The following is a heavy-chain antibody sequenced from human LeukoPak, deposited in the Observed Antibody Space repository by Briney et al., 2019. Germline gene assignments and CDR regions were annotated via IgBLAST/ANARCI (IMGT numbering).Heavy chain of an antibody. Sequence: PSETLSLTCAVYGGSFSGYYWSWIRQPPGKGLEWIGEINHSGSTNYNPSLKSRVTISVDTSKNQFSLKLSSVTAADTAVYYCARERGYPYYFDYWGQGTLVIVSS. CDR1: GGSFSGYY. CDR3: ARERGYPYYFDY. V-gene: IGHV4-34*01. J-gene: IGHJ4*02. D-gene: IGHD3-3*01. CDR2: INHSGST.